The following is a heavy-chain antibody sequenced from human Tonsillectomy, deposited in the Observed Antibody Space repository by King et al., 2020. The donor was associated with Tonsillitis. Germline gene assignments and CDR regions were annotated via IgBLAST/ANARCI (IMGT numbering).Heavy chain of an antibody. CDR1: GFTFSSAW. V-gene: IGHV3-15*01. Sequence: VQLVESGGGLVKSGGSLRLSCAASGFTFSSAWMSWVRQAPGKGLEWVGRIKSKTDGGTTDYVAPVKGRFTISRDDSKNTMYRQMNSLKTEDTAVYFCTTEVYYDILTGYYSALFDYWGQGTLVTVSS. J-gene: IGHJ4*02. CDR3: TTEVYYDILTGYYSALFDY. D-gene: IGHD3-9*01. CDR2: IKSKTDGGTT.